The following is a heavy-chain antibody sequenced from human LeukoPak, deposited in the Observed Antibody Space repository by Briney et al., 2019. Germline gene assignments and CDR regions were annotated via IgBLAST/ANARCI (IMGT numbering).Heavy chain of an antibody. CDR1: GFTVSSNY. D-gene: IGHD3-10*01. CDR3: ASYDYYGSGSFWDY. J-gene: IGHJ4*02. CDR2: IYSGGST. V-gene: IGHV3-66*01. Sequence: GGSLRLSCAASGFTVSSNYMSWVRQAPGKGLEWVSVIYSGGSTYYADSVKGRFTISRDSSKNMLYLQMNSLRAEDTAVYYCASYDYYGSGSFWDYWGQGTLVTVSS.